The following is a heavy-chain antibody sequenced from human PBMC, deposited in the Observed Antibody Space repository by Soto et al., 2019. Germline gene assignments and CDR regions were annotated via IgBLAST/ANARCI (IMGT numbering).Heavy chain of an antibody. V-gene: IGHV3-33*01. CDR2: IWYDGSNK. D-gene: IGHD1-7*01. CDR1: GFTFSSYG. J-gene: IGHJ5*02. Sequence: GGSLRLSCAASGFTFSSYGMHWVRQAPGKGLEWVAVIWYDGSNKYYADSVKGRFTISRDNSKNTLYLQMNSLRAEDTAVYYCARDRYGITGTMGGWFDPWGQGTLVTVSS. CDR3: ARDRYGITGTMGGWFDP.